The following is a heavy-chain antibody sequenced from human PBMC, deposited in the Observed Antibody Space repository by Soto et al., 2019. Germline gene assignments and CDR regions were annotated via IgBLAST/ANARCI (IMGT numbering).Heavy chain of an antibody. CDR2: ISAYNGNT. V-gene: IGHV1-18*04. CDR1: GYTFTSYG. CDR3: ARDLYGYDSSGYLFDY. J-gene: IGHJ4*02. D-gene: IGHD3-22*01. Sequence: ASVKVSCKASGYTFTSYGMSWVRQAPGQGLEWMGWISAYNGNTNYAQNFQGRVTMTTDTSTNTAYMELRSLRSDDTAVYYCARDLYGYDSSGYLFDYWGQGTLVTVS.